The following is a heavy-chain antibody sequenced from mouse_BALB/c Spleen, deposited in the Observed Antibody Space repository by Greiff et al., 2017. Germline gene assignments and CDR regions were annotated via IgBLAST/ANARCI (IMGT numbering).Heavy chain of an antibody. CDR2: INPSTGYT. Sequence: VQLQQSGAELAKPGASVKMSCKASGYTFTSYWMHWVKQRPGQGLEWIGYINPSTGYTEYNQKFKDKATLTADKSSSTAYMQLSSLTSEDSAVYYCARNYDFFFAYWGQGTLVTVSA. CDR3: ARNYDFFFAY. D-gene: IGHD2-4*01. CDR1: GYTFTSYW. J-gene: IGHJ3*01. V-gene: IGHV1-7*01.